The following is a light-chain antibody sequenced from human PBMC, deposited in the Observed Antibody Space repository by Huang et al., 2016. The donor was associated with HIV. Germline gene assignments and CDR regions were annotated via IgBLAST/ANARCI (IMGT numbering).Light chain of an antibody. CDR1: QGIGTY. CDR2: AAS. J-gene: IGKJ1*01. V-gene: IGKV1-27*01. CDR3: QKYNNVPRT. Sequence: DIQMTQSPSSLSASIGDRITISCRSSQGIGTYVAWYQHKPGKVPNLLIYAASTLQSGVPSRFSGSGSGTNFTLTIGSLQPEDVASYYCQKYNNVPRTFGHGTKVEIK.